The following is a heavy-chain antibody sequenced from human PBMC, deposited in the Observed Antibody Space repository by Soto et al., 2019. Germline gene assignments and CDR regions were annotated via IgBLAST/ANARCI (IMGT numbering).Heavy chain of an antibody. Sequence: EVQLLESGGGLAQPGGSLRLSCAASGFTSSSYAMNWVRQAPGKGLEWVSGISDSGGSTFYADSVKGRFTVSRDNSKNTLYLQMNSLRAEDTAVYYCAKAPCSSTSCYNYYFDHWGQGTLVTVSS. CDR3: AKAPCSSTSCYNYYFDH. V-gene: IGHV3-23*01. CDR1: GFTSSSYA. CDR2: ISDSGGST. D-gene: IGHD2-2*01. J-gene: IGHJ4*02.